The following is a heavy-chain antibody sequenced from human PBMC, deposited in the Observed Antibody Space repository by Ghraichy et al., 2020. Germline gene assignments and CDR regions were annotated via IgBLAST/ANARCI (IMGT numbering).Heavy chain of an antibody. D-gene: IGHD3-16*02. CDR3: VRGSNHFDS. V-gene: IGHV3-74*01. CDR2: IKSDGTTT. J-gene: IGHJ4*02. CDR1: GFTFSNYW. Sequence: GRSLRLSCAASGFTFSNYWMHWVRQAPGKGLVWVSHIKSDGTTTIYADSVKGRFTISRDNDKNTLYLQMNSLRAEDTAVYYCVRGSNHFDSWGQGTPVTVSS.